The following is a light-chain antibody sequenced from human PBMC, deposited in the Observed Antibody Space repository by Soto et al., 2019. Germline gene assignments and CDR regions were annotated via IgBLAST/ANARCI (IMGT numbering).Light chain of an antibody. V-gene: IGKV3-20*01. CDR2: GAS. CDR3: QQFGRT. J-gene: IGKJ1*01. CDR1: QSISSNF. Sequence: EIVLTQSPGTLSLSLGERATLSCRASQSISSNFVAWYQQRPGQAPRLLIYGASHRATGIPDKFRGSGSGTDFTLTISRLEPEDSAVYYCQQFGRTFGPGTKVEIK.